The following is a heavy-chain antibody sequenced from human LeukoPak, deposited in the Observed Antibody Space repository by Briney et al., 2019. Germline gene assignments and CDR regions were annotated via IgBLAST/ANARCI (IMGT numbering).Heavy chain of an antibody. CDR2: IIPIFGTA. D-gene: IGHD2-15*01. V-gene: IGHV1-69*01. CDR1: GGTFSSYA. CDR3: ARVKGYCSGGSCYSPYYYYYSMDV. Sequence: GSSVKVSCKASGGTFSSYAISWVRQAPGQGLEWMGGIIPIFGTANYAQKFQGRVTITADESTSTAYMELSSLRSEDTAVYYCARVKGYCSGGSCYSPYYYYYSMDVWGQGTTVTVSS. J-gene: IGHJ6*02.